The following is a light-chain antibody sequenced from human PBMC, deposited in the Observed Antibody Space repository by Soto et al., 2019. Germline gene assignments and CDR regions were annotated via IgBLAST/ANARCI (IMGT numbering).Light chain of an antibody. CDR1: QDVSNN. Sequence: EVMMTQSPATLSVSPGERATLSCRASQDVSNNIAWYQQKPGQAPRLLIYYASTRATGVPARFSGIGSGTEFTLTISSLQSEDFALYYCHQYNFWPPITFGQGTRLEIK. CDR2: YAS. J-gene: IGKJ5*01. V-gene: IGKV3-15*01. CDR3: HQYNFWPPIT.